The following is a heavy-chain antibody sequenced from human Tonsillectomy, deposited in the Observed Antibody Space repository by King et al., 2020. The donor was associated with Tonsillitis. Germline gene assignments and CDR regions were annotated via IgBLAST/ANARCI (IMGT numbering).Heavy chain of an antibody. D-gene: IGHD7-27*01. V-gene: IGHV3-73*01. CDR1: GFTFSGSA. CDR3: TRSETGVFDY. CDR2: IRSKANSSAT. Sequence: VQLVESGGGLVQPGGSLKLSCAASGFTFSGSAMHWVRQASGKGLEWVGRIRSKANSSATAYAASVKGRFTISREDSKNTAYLQMNSLKTEDTAVYYCTRSETGVFDYWGQGTLVTVSS. J-gene: IGHJ4*02.